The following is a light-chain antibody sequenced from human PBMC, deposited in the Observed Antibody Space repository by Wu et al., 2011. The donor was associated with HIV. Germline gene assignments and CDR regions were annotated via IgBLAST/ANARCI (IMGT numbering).Light chain of an antibody. Sequence: EIVLTQSPATLSLSPGERATLSCRASQSVSSYLAWYQQKPGQAPRLLIYDASNRATGIPPRFRGSGSGTDFTLTISSLEPEDCAVYYCQQRSNWPPYTFGQGTKLEI. CDR2: DAS. J-gene: IGKJ2*01. V-gene: IGKV3-11*01. CDR3: QQRSNWPPYT. CDR1: QSVSSY.